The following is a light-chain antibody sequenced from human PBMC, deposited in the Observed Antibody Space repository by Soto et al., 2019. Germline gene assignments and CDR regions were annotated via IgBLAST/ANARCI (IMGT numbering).Light chain of an antibody. CDR1: QGISNY. J-gene: IGKJ4*01. Sequence: DIQMTHSPAAMSTCVGDRVTIASRASQGISNYLDWVQQKPGKVPKRLIYAASTSQSGVPSRFSGSGSGTEFTLTISSLQTEDFATYYCLQHNSYPLTFGGGTKVDIK. V-gene: IGKV1-17*03. CDR2: AAS. CDR3: LQHNSYPLT.